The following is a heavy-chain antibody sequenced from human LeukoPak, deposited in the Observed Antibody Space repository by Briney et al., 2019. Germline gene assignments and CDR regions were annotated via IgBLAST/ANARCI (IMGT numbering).Heavy chain of an antibody. CDR3: ARRLPWFGESYYYYYMDV. Sequence: PGGSLILSCAASGFTFSSYSMNWVRQAPGKGLEWISYISSSSSTIYYADPVKGRFTISRDNAKNSLYLQMNSLRAEDTAVYYCARRLPWFGESYYYYYMDVWGKGTTVTVSS. CDR1: GFTFSSYS. J-gene: IGHJ6*03. D-gene: IGHD3-10*01. V-gene: IGHV3-48*01. CDR2: ISSSSSTI.